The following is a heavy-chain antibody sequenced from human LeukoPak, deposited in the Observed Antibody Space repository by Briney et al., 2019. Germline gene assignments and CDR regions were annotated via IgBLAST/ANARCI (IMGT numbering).Heavy chain of an antibody. CDR2: ISVYNGDT. CDR1: GYTFTNYD. J-gene: IGHJ5*02. V-gene: IGHV1-18*01. Sequence: GASVKVSCKASGYTFTNYDITWVRQAPGQGLEWMGWISVYNGDTKYVQKLQGRVTMTTDTSTNTAYMELRSLRSDDTAVYYCARVGEGYCSGGSCWSRPPDRFDPWGQGTLVTVSS. CDR3: ARVGEGYCSGGSCWSRPPDRFDP. D-gene: IGHD2-15*01.